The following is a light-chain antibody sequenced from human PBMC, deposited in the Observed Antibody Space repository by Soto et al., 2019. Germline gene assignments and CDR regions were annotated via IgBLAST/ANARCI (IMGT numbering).Light chain of an antibody. CDR2: DNN. Sequence: QSVLTQTPSVSAAPGQKVTIPCSGTSSNLGNNYVSWYQQFPDTAPKLLIYDNNKRPSGIPDRFSGSKSGASATLVITGVQTGNAADYYCGTWDGSRNGVFGGGTKLTVL. J-gene: IGLJ2*01. V-gene: IGLV1-51*01. CDR1: SSNLGNNY. CDR3: GTWDGSRNGV.